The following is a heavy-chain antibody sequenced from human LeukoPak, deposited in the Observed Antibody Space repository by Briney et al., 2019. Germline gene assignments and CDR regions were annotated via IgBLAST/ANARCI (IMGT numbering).Heavy chain of an antibody. CDR2: IWYDGSNK. J-gene: IGHJ4*02. CDR3: VRGGVVVVPAAKLDY. Sequence: GGSLRLSCAASGFTFSSYGMHWVRQAPGKGLEWVAVIWYDGSNKYYADSVKGRFTISRDNSKNTLYLQMNSLRAEDTAVYYCVRGGVVVVPAAKLDYWGQGTLVTVSS. CDR1: GFTFSSYG. V-gene: IGHV3-33*01. D-gene: IGHD2-2*01.